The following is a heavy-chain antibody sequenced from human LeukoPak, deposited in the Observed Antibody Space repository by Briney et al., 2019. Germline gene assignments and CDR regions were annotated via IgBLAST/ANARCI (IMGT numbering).Heavy chain of an antibody. Sequence: GASVKVSCKASVYTLAAYYMHWVRPAPGQGLEWMGWMNPNSGGTNYAQKFQGRVTMNRDTSISTAYMELSRLRSDDTGVYYCARESEEGLDYWGQGTLVTVSS. CDR3: ARESEEGLDY. J-gene: IGHJ4*02. CDR2: MNPNSGGT. V-gene: IGHV1-2*02. CDR1: VYTLAAYY. D-gene: IGHD3-3*01.